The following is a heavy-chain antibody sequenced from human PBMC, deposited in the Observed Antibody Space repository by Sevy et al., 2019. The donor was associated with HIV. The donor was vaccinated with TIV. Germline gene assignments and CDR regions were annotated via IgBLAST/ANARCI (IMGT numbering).Heavy chain of an antibody. CDR1: GFTVSSNY. D-gene: IGHD6-19*01. J-gene: IGHJ4*02. CDR3: VREGSGWYSY. Sequence: GGSLRLSCAASGFTVSSNYMSWVRQAPGKGLEWVSLIYSGGTTYYADSVEGRFTVSRDSSKNTLYLQMNSLRAEDTAVYYCVREGSGWYSYWGQGTLVTVSS. V-gene: IGHV3-53*01. CDR2: IYSGGTT.